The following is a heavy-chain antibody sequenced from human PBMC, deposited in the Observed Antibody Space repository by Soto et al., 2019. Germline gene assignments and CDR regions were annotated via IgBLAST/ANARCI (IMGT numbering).Heavy chain of an antibody. V-gene: IGHV3-7*03. CDR1: GFTFSRYW. CDR2: IKQDESKK. J-gene: IGHJ4*02. Sequence: QPGGSLRLSCVASGFTFSRYWMSWVRQAPGKGLEWVANIKQDESKKYYVDSVKGRFTISRDNANNSVYLQMNSLRDEDTAVYYCARIDCTGSSCYISDYWGQGT. CDR3: ARIDCTGSSCYISDY. D-gene: IGHD2-2*02.